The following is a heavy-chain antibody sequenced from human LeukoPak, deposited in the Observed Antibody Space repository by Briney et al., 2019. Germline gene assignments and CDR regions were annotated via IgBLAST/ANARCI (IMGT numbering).Heavy chain of an antibody. J-gene: IGHJ3*02. CDR2: MSYDGNNK. Sequence: GGSLRLSCAASGFTFSNYDMHWVRQAPGKGLEWVAVMSYDGNNKYYADSVKGRFTISRDNSKNTLYLQMNSLRAEDTAVYYCAKDQGYSSSWYTFDIWGQGTMVTVSS. D-gene: IGHD6-13*01. CDR3: AKDQGYSSSWYTFDI. V-gene: IGHV3-30*18. CDR1: GFTFSNYD.